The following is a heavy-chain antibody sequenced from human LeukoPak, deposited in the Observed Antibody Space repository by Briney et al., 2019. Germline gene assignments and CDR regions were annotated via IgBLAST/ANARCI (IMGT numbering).Heavy chain of an antibody. J-gene: IGHJ6*02. V-gene: IGHV1-58*01. Sequence: ASVKVSCKASGFTFTSSAVQWVRQARGQRLEWIGWIVVGSGNTNYAQKLQERVTITRDMSTSTAYMELSSLRSEDTAVYYCAAGYCSGGSCYPYYHYGMDVWGQGTTVTVSS. CDR1: GFTFTSSA. CDR3: AAGYCSGGSCYPYYHYGMDV. D-gene: IGHD2-15*01. CDR2: IVVGSGNT.